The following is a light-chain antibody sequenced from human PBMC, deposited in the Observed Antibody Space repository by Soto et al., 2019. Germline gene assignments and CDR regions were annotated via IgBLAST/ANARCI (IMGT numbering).Light chain of an antibody. V-gene: IGLV1-51*01. Sequence: QSVLTQPPSVSATPGQKVTISCSGSSSNLGKNYVSWYQQLPGTAPKLLIYDNVYRPSGIPDRFAGSKSGTSATLGITGLQTEDEGDYYRGTWDTSLRAFVFGTGTKVTVL. CDR1: SSNLGKNY. CDR3: GTWDTSLRAFV. CDR2: DNV. J-gene: IGLJ1*01.